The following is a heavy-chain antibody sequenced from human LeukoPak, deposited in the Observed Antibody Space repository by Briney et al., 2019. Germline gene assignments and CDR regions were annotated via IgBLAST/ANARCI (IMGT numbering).Heavy chain of an antibody. J-gene: IGHJ3*02. D-gene: IGHD3-10*01. Sequence: ASVKVSCKASGYTFTGYYMHWVRQAPGQGLEWMGWINPNSGGTNYEQKFQGRVTMTRDTSISTAYMELSRLRSDDTAVYYCARDSSYYGSGIDAFDIWGQGTMVTVSS. V-gene: IGHV1-2*02. CDR3: ARDSSYYGSGIDAFDI. CDR1: GYTFTGYY. CDR2: INPNSGGT.